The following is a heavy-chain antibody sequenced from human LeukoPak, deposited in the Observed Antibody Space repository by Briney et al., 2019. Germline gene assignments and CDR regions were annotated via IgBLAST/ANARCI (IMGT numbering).Heavy chain of an antibody. Sequence: ASVKVSCKASGYTFTDYDINWVRQATGQGLEWMGWMNPNGGNTGYAQKFQDRVIMTRDTSISTAYMELSSLRSEDTAVYYCARAKGVGFLEWLLDYWSQGTLVTVSS. D-gene: IGHD3-3*02. J-gene: IGHJ4*02. CDR2: MNPNGGNT. CDR1: GYTFTDYD. V-gene: IGHV1-8*01. CDR3: ARAKGVGFLEWLLDY.